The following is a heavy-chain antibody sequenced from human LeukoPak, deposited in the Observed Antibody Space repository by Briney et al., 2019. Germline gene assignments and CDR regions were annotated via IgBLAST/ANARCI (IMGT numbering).Heavy chain of an antibody. CDR2: IKSKTDGGTT. D-gene: IGHD2-15*01. V-gene: IGHV3-15*01. J-gene: IGHJ4*02. CDR1: GFTFSRYA. Sequence: GGSLRLSCAASGFTFSRYAMSWVRQAPGKGLEWVGRIKSKTDGGTTDYAAPVKGRFTISRDDSKNTLYLQMNSLKTEDTAVYYCTTFPLAARDYWGQGTLVTVSS. CDR3: TTFPLAARDY.